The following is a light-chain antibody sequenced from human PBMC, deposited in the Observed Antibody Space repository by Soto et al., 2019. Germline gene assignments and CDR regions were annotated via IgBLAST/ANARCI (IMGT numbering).Light chain of an antibody. CDR2: GAS. CDR3: QQYGSSPWT. Sequence: ERVMTQSPATLSVSPGERATLSCRASQSVSSYLAWYQQKPGQAPRLLIYGASSRATGIPDRFSGSGSGTDFTLTISRLEPEDFAVYYCQQYGSSPWTFGQGTKVDIK. CDR1: QSVSSY. J-gene: IGKJ1*01. V-gene: IGKV3-20*01.